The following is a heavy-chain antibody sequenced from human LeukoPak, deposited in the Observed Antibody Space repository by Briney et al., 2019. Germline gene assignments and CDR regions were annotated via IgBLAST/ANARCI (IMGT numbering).Heavy chain of an antibody. D-gene: IGHD2-15*01. CDR1: GFTFSSYS. J-gene: IGHJ4*02. V-gene: IGHV3-21*04. Sequence: GGSLRLSCAASGFTFSSYSMNWVRQAPGKGLEWVSSISSSSSYIYYADSVKGRITIPRDNSKNTLYLQMNSLRAEDTAVYYCAKGVGYCSGGSCQQFDYWGQGTLVTVSS. CDR2: ISSSSSYI. CDR3: AKGVGYCSGGSCQQFDY.